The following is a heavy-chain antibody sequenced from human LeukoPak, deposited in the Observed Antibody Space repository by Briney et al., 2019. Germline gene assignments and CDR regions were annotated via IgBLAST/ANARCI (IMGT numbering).Heavy chain of an antibody. J-gene: IGHJ5*02. Sequence: ASVKVSCKASGGTFSSYAISWVRQAPGQGLEWMGGIIPIFGTANYAQKFQCRVTITTDESTSTAYMELSSLRSEDTAVYYCARGGLQINLNWFDPWGQGTLVTVSS. CDR2: IIPIFGTA. CDR3: ARGGLQINLNWFDP. CDR1: GGTFSSYA. V-gene: IGHV1-69*05.